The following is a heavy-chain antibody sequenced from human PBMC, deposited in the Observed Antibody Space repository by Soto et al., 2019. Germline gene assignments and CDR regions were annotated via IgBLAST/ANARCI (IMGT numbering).Heavy chain of an antibody. D-gene: IGHD3-9*01. Sequence: PGGSLRLSCAASGFTFSSYAMHWVRQAPGKGLEWVAVISYDGSNKYYADSVKGRFTISRDNSKNTLYLQMNSLRAEDTAVYYCARDQHYDILTGYYFSGVDYWGQGTLVTVSS. CDR3: ARDQHYDILTGYYFSGVDY. J-gene: IGHJ4*02. CDR1: GFTFSSYA. V-gene: IGHV3-30-3*01. CDR2: ISYDGSNK.